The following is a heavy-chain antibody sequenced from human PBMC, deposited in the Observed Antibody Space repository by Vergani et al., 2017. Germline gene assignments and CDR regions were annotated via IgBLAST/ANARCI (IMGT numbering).Heavy chain of an antibody. D-gene: IGHD2-15*01. CDR3: AREYCTGGSCAYDSFDI. CDR1: GFIFSTYA. V-gene: IGHV3-30-3*01. CDR2: ISYDGSNK. Sequence: VQLLESGGGLVQPGGSLRLSCAASGFIFSTYAMHWVRQAPGKGLEWVAVISYDGSNKYYTDSVKGRFTISRDNFKNTLYLQVNSLKAEDTAVYYCAREYCTGGSCAYDSFDIWGQGTMVTVSS. J-gene: IGHJ3*02.